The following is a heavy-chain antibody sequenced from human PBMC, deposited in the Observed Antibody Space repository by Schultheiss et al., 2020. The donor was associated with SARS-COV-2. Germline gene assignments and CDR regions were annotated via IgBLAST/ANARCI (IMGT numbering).Heavy chain of an antibody. J-gene: IGHJ4*02. Sequence: SETLSLTCAVSGGSISSSNWWSWVRQPPGKGLEWIGEIYHSGSTNYNPSLKSRVTISVDTSKNQFSLKLSSVTAADTAVYYCARDRCGGDCLFDYWGQGTLVTVSS. CDR1: GGSISSSNW. D-gene: IGHD2-21*02. CDR3: ARDRCGGDCLFDY. CDR2: IYHSGST. V-gene: IGHV4-4*02.